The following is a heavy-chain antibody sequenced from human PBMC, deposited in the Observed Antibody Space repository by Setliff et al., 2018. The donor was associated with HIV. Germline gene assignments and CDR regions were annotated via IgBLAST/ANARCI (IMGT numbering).Heavy chain of an antibody. V-gene: IGHV1-58*02. J-gene: IGHJ5*02. Sequence: SVKVSCKASGFTFTSSAMQWVRQARGQRLECIGWIVVGSGNTNYAQNFHKRVTITRDMSTSTAYMELSSLRSEDTAVYYCARDPREYYYDSSGSWFDPWGQGTLVTVSS. CDR1: GFTFTSSA. CDR3: ARDPREYYYDSSGSWFDP. D-gene: IGHD3-22*01. CDR2: IVVGSGNT.